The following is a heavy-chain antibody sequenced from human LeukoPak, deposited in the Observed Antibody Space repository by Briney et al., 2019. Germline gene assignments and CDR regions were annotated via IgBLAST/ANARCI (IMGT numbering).Heavy chain of an antibody. D-gene: IGHD3-3*01. J-gene: IGHJ4*02. CDR3: ARVYFGVVIISLDY. CDR1: GYTFTSYG. Sequence: ASVKVSCKASGYTFTSYGISWVRQAPGQGLEWMGWISAYNGNTNYAQKLQGRVTMTTDTSTSTAYMELRSLRPDDTAVYYRARVYFGVVIISLDYWGQGTLVTVSS. V-gene: IGHV1-18*01. CDR2: ISAYNGNT.